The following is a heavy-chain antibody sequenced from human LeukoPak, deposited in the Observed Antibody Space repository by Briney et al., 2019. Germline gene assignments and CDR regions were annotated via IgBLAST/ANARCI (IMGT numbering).Heavy chain of an antibody. D-gene: IGHD3-16*01. CDR1: GFTVTTTY. Sequence: PGGSLRLSCAASGFTVTTTYMSWVRQAPGKGLEWVSVMWSGGNTYYADSLKDRFTIFRDSYKNTLYLQMKTLRAEDPAVYYCARGAIYAEVPPPYWGQGTLVIVSS. V-gene: IGHV3-66*01. J-gene: IGHJ4*02. CDR3: ARGAIYAEVPPPY. CDR2: MWSGGNT.